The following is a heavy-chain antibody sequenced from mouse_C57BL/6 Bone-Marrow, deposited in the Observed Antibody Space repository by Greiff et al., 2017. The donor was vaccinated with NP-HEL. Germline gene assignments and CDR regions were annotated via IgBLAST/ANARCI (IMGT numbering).Heavy chain of an antibody. Sequence: QVQLQQPGAELVKPGASVKLSCKASGYTFTSYWMHWVKQRPGQGLEWIGMIHPNSGSTNYNEKFKSKATLTVDKSSSTASMQLSSLTSEDSADYYCARFDGSLYWYCDVWGTGTTVTVSS. D-gene: IGHD1-1*01. CDR1: GYTFTSYW. CDR3: ARFDGSLYWYCDV. J-gene: IGHJ1*03. V-gene: IGHV1-64*01. CDR2: IHPNSGST.